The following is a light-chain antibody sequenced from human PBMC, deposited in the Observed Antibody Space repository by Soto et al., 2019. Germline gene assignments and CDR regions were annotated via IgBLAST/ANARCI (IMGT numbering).Light chain of an antibody. CDR3: CSDAGSSTPDVV. Sequence: QSALTQPASVSGSPGQSITISCTGTSSDVGSYNLVSWYQQHPGKAPKLMIYEGSKRPSGVSNRFSGSKSGNTASLTISGLQAEDEADYYCCSDAGSSTPDVVFGGGTKLTVL. CDR1: SSDVGSYNL. J-gene: IGLJ2*01. CDR2: EGS. V-gene: IGLV2-23*01.